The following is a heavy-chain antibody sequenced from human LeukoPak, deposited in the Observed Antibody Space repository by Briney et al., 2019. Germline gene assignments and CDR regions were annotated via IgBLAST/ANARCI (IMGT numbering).Heavy chain of an antibody. CDR3: ARVGSEGATTTFADY. D-gene: IGHD1-26*01. CDR2: ISAYNGNT. V-gene: IGHV1-18*01. CDR1: GYTFTSYG. J-gene: IGHJ4*02. Sequence: ASVKVSCKASGYTFTSYGISWVRQAPGQGLEWMGWISAYNGNTNYAQKLQGRVTMTTDTSTSTAYMELRSLRSDDTAVYYCARVGSEGATTTFADYWGQGTLVTVSS.